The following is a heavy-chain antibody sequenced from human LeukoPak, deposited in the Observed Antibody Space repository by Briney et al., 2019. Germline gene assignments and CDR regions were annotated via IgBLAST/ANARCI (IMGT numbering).Heavy chain of an antibody. CDR1: GFTFSSYA. CDR3: AKDDYGDYGGFDY. V-gene: IGHV3-23*01. D-gene: IGHD4-17*01. Sequence: GGSLRLSCAASGFTFSSYATSWVRQAPGKGLEWVSAISGSGGSTYYADSVKGRFTISRDNSKNTLDLQMNSLRAEDTAVYYCAKDDYGDYGGFDYWGQGTLVTVSS. J-gene: IGHJ4*02. CDR2: ISGSGGST.